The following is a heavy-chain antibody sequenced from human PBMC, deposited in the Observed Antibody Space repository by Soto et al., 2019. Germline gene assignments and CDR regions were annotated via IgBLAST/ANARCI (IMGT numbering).Heavy chain of an antibody. CDR3: ARFLYDTGGSYSRYHGLDV. D-gene: IGHD2-21*01. Sequence: SETLSLTCTVSGGSINSYYWTWIRQPPGEGLEWIGYVYYSGSTKYNPSLRSRVNISVDMSKNQFSLKLSSLTAADTAVYYFARFLYDTGGSYSRYHGLDVWGQGTTVTVSS. CDR1: GGSINSYY. V-gene: IGHV4-59*08. J-gene: IGHJ6*02. CDR2: VYYSGST.